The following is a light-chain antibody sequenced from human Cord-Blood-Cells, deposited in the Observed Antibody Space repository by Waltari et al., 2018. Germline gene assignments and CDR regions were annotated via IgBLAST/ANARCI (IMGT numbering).Light chain of an antibody. Sequence: QSALPQPAPVSGSPGQSSTISCTGTRSDVGGYNAVSWYQKHPGNAPKLMIYDVSKRPSGVSNRFSGSKSGNTASLTISGLQAEDEADYYCSSYTSSSSWVFGGGTKLTVL. CDR3: SSYTSSSSWV. V-gene: IGLV2-14*01. J-gene: IGLJ3*02. CDR1: RSDVGGYNA. CDR2: DVS.